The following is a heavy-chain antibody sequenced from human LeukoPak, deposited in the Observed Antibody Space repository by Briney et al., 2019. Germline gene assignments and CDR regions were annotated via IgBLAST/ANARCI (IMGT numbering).Heavy chain of an antibody. CDR1: GFIFSNYA. CDR3: AKVDNWKYGHHDF. V-gene: IGHV3-23*01. Sequence: GGSLRLSCAASGFIFSNYAMSWVRQAPGKGLEWVSSFSGSGTYVYYADSVKGRFTISRDNSKYTLSLQMNSLRTEDTAVYYCAKVDNWKYGHHDFWGQGTLVTVSS. D-gene: IGHD1-1*01. CDR2: FSGSGTYV. J-gene: IGHJ4*02.